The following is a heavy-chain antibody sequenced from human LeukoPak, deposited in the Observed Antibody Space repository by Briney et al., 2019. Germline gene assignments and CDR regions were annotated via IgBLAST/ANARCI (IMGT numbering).Heavy chain of an antibody. D-gene: IGHD4-17*01. CDR2: IYYSGST. CDR3: ARDSQYGVGWFDP. J-gene: IGHJ5*02. CDR1: GGSISSGGYY. V-gene: IGHV4-31*03. Sequence: PSETLSLTCTVSGGSISSGGYYWSWIRRHPGKGLEWIGYIYYSGSTYYNPSLKSRVTISVDTSKNQFSLKLSSVTAADTAVYYCARDSQYGVGWFDPWGQGTLVTVSS.